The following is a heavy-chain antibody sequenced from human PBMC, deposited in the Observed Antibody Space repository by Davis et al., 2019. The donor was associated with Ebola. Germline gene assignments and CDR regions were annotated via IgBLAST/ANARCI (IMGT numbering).Heavy chain of an antibody. CDR1: GFTFSSYS. CDR2: ISGSGGGT. D-gene: IGHD7-27*01. V-gene: IGHV3-23*01. Sequence: GESLKISCAASGFTFSSYSMNWVRQAPGKGLEWVSTISGSGGGTFYADSVKGRFSISRDNSIYTLYLQMNSLRAEDTAVYYCAKDFPNWASDYWGQGTLVTVSS. CDR3: AKDFPNWASDY. J-gene: IGHJ4*02.